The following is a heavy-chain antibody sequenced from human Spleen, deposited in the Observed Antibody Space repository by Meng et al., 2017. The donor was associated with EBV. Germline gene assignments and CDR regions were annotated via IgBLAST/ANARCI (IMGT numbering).Heavy chain of an antibody. Sequence: QARLQESGPVLVQPSGTLSLTCGVSGDSITSSNWWSWVRQSPGKGLEWIGEIFHTGSTNYNPSLRSRVRLSVDKSKNQFSLDLRSVTAADTAVYYCARGDGVTALAGRFDFWGQGALVTVSS. J-gene: IGHJ4*02. CDR3: ARGDGVTALAGRFDF. CDR1: GDSITSSNW. D-gene: IGHD6-19*01. CDR2: IFHTGST. V-gene: IGHV4-4*02.